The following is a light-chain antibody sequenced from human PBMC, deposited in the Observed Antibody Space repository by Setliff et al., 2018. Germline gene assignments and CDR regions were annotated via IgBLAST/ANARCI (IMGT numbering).Light chain of an antibody. J-gene: IGLJ1*01. CDR1: SSNIGAGYD. CDR2: GNS. CDR3: QSYDSSLSGSDV. Sequence: QSVLTQPPSVSGAPGQRVTISCTGSSSNIGAGYDVHWYQQLPGTAPILLIYGNSNRPSGVPDRFSGSKSGTSASLAITGLQAEDEADYYCQSYDSSLSGSDVFGTGTKGTVL. V-gene: IGLV1-40*01.